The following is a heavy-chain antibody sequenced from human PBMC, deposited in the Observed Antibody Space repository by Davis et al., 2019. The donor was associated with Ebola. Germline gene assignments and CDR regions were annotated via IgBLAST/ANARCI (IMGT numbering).Heavy chain of an antibody. D-gene: IGHD4-17*01. CDR1: GYTFTSYG. J-gene: IGHJ4*02. CDR3: ARRDYGDYGAF. V-gene: IGHV1-18*01. Sequence: AASVKVSCKASGYTFTSYGISWVRQAPGQGLEWMGRISAFSGNTNYAQKLQGRVTMTTDTSTSTAYMELRSLRSDDTAVYYCARRDYGDYGAFWGQGTLVTVSS. CDR2: ISAFSGNT.